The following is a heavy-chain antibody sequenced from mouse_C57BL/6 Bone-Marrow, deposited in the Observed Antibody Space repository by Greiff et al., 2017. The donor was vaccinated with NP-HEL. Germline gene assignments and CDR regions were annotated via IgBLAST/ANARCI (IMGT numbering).Heavy chain of an antibody. V-gene: IGHV5-17*01. CDR2: ISSCSSTI. D-gene: IGHD2-12*01. CDR3: ALRYCDV. CDR1: GFTFSDYG. Sequence: EVKLMESGGGLVKPGGSLKLSCAASGFTFSDYGMHWVRQAPEKGLEWVAYISSCSSTIYYADTVKGRFTFSRDNAKNTMFLQITSLRSEDTAMYYCALRYCDVCGTGTTETGSP. J-gene: IGHJ1*03.